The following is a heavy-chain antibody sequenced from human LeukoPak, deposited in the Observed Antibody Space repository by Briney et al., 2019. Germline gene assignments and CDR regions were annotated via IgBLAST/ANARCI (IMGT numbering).Heavy chain of an antibody. V-gene: IGHV3-30*18. D-gene: IGHD6-13*01. CDR2: ISSDGNDR. J-gene: IGHJ4*02. Sequence: PGGSLRLSCAASRFTFSSFGMHWVRQAPGKGLEWVAVISSDGNDRFYADSVKGRFTISRDNSKNTLYLQMNNLRVEDTAVYCCAKAFTAAGLFDYWGQGTLVTVSS. CDR1: RFTFSSFG. CDR3: AKAFTAAGLFDY.